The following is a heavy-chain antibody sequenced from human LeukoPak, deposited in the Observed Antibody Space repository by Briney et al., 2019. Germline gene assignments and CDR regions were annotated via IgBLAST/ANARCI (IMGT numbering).Heavy chain of an antibody. CDR2: IGGGDVEI. CDR3: GRGHRFCSRGNCNSPVDY. Sequence: GGSLRLSCAMSGFTFTNNAMTWVRQAPGKGLEWVSTIGGGDVEIHYADSVKGRFTISRDNSKNTLYLQMNSLRAEDTAVYYCGRGHRFCSRGNCNSPVDYWGQGTLVTVTS. V-gene: IGHV3-23*01. D-gene: IGHD2-15*01. J-gene: IGHJ4*02. CDR1: GFTFTNNA.